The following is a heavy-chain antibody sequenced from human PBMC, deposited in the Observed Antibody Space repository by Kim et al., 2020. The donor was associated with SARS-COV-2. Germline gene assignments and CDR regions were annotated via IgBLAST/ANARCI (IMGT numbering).Heavy chain of an antibody. CDR2: IVQDGDDK. CDR1: GFPFSSYY. CDR3: VGDSPRGVGGH. D-gene: IGHD1-26*01. Sequence: GGSLRLSCAASGFPFSSYYMSWVRQAPGRGLEWVANIVQDGDDKSYVDSVRGRFTISRDNAKNSLFLQMNSLRVEDTAVYYCVGDSPRGVGGHWGQGTLVTVSS. V-gene: IGHV3-7*05. J-gene: IGHJ4*02.